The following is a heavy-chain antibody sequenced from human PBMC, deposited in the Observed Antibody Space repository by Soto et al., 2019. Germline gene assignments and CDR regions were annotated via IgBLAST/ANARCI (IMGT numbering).Heavy chain of an antibody. CDR1: GGSISSSSYY. J-gene: IGHJ5*02. D-gene: IGHD5-12*01. V-gene: IGHV4-39*01. CDR3: ARHVAMSGYDYDWFDH. Sequence: QLQLQESGPGLVKPSETLSLTCTVSGGSISSSSYYWGWIRQPPGKGLEWIGSIYYSGSTYYNPSLKSRVTISVDTSKNQFSLKLSSVTAADTAVYYCARHVAMSGYDYDWFDHWGQGTLVTVSS. CDR2: IYYSGST.